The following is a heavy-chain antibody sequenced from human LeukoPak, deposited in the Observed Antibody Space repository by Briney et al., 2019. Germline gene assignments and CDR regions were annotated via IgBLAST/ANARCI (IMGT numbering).Heavy chain of an antibody. CDR2: ISPTGSTT. Sequence: GGSLRLSCTASGFSFSGHWVHWARQLPGKGLVWVSRISPTGSTTSYADSVKGRFTVSRDNAKNTLYLQVNNLRAEDTAEYYCARGPNSNWSGLDFWGQGTLLTVSS. D-gene: IGHD6-6*01. CDR3: ARGPNSNWSGLDF. V-gene: IGHV3-74*01. CDR1: GFSFSGHW. J-gene: IGHJ4*02.